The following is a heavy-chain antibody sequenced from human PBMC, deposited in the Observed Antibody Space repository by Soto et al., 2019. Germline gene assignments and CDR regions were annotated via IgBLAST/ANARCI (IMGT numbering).Heavy chain of an antibody. J-gene: IGHJ4*02. V-gene: IGHV1-69*12. CDR2: IIPIFGTA. CDR3: ARMGIAPVHFDY. Sequence: QVQLVQSGAEVKKPGSSVKVSCKAPGGTFSSYAISWVRRAPGQGLGWMGGIIPIFGTANYAQKFQGSVTLTEDESTSTAYMELSSLRSEDTAVYYCARMGIAPVHFDYWGQGTLVTVSS. D-gene: IGHD6-13*01. CDR1: GGTFSSYA.